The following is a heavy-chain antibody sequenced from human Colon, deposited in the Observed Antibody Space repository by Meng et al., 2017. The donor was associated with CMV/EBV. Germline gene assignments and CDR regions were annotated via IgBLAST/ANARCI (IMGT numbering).Heavy chain of an antibody. CDR3: ARGAITYYYGSGYSDAFDF. J-gene: IGHJ3*01. Sequence: GGSLRLSCAASGLSFSTYGMHWVRQAPGKGLEWVAFTSYDGSDKYYADSVKGRFTISRDNSKNSLYLQMNSLRAEDTAVYYCARGAITYYYGSGYSDAFDFWGQGTMVTVSS. V-gene: IGHV3-33*01. D-gene: IGHD3-10*01. CDR1: GLSFSTYG. CDR2: TSYDGSDK.